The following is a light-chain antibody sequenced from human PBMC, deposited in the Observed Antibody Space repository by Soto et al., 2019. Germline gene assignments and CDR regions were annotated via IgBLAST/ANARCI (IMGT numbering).Light chain of an antibody. J-gene: IGLJ2*01. CDR1: NIGSKS. CDR2: YDS. V-gene: IGLV3-21*04. CDR3: QVWDSTSDHPYVV. Sequence: SYELTQPPSVSVAPGETARITCGGDNIGSKSVHWYQQKPGQAPVLVIFYDSDRPSGIPERFSGSNSGNTATLTISRVEAGDEADYHCQVWDSTSDHPYVVFGGGTKVTVL.